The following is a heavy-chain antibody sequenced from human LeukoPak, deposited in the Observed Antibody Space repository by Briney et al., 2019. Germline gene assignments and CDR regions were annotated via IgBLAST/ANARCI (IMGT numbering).Heavy chain of an antibody. CDR3: ARVAAEVVGVPGAIGFGWLRRDYYYMDA. J-gene: IGHJ6*03. CDR1: GYTFTNHY. CDR2: INPSGGST. Sequence: ASVKVSCKASGYTFTNHYIHWVRQAPGQGLEWMGIINPSGGSTSYAQKFQGRVTMTRDMSTSTVYMELSSLRSEDTAVYYCARVAAEVVGVPGAIGFGWLRRDYYYMDAWGKGTTVTVSS. D-gene: IGHD2-2*02. V-gene: IGHV1-46*01.